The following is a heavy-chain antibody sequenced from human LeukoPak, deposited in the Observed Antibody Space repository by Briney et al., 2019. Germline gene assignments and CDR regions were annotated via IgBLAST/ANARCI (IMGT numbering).Heavy chain of an antibody. Sequence: SETLSLTCAVYGGSFSGYYWSWIRQPPGKGLEWIGEINHSGSTNYNPSLKSRVTISVDTSKTQFSLKLSSVTAADTAVYYCARNPNPDSPPAYWGQGTLVTFPS. CDR2: INHSGST. CDR1: GGSFSGYY. CDR3: ARNPNPDSPPAY. J-gene: IGHJ4*02. D-gene: IGHD2-15*01. V-gene: IGHV4-34*01.